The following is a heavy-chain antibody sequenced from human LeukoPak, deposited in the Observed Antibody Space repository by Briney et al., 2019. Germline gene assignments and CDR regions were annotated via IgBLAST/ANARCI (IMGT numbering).Heavy chain of an antibody. D-gene: IGHD3-22*01. Sequence: GGSLRLSCAASGFTFSSYSMNWVRQAPGKGLEWVSSISSSSSYIYYADSVKGRFTISRDNAKNSLYLQMNSLRAEDTAVYYCARDLSSSGYHVLDYWGQGTLVTVSS. J-gene: IGHJ4*02. CDR1: GFTFSSYS. CDR2: ISSSSSYI. V-gene: IGHV3-21*01. CDR3: ARDLSSSGYHVLDY.